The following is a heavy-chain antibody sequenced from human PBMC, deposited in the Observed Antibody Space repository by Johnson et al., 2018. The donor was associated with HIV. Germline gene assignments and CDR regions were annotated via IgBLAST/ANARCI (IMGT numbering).Heavy chain of an antibody. D-gene: IGHD5-18*01. V-gene: IGHV3-13*01. CDR1: GFTFSSYD. CDR3: ARDGRDLVTRGCFDV. J-gene: IGHJ3*01. Sequence: VQLVESGGGVVQPGGSLRLSCAASGFTFSSYDMHWVRQATGKGLEWVSAIGTAGDTYYPGSVKGRFTISRENAKNSLYLQMNSLRAGDTAVYYCARDGRDLVTRGCFDVWGQGTVVTVSS. CDR2: IGTAGDT.